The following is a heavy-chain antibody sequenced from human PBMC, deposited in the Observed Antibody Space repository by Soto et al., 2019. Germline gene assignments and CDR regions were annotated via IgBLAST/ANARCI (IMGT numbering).Heavy chain of an antibody. J-gene: IGHJ4*02. V-gene: IGHV4-39*01. CDR1: GGSISSSSYY. CDR2: IYYSGST. D-gene: IGHD1-26*01. CDR3: ARRGELTAFDY. Sequence: SETLSLTCTVYGGSISSSSYYWGWIRQPPGKGLEWIGSIYYSGSTYYNPSLKSRVTISVDTSKNQFSLKLSSVTAADTAVYYCARRGELTAFDYWGQGTLVTVSS.